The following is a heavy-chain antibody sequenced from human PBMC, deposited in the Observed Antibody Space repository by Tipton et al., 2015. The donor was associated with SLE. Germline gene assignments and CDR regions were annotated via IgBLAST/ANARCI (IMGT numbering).Heavy chain of an antibody. J-gene: IGHJ4*02. D-gene: IGHD6-19*01. CDR1: GDSTSNSY. CDR3: ARAWEWLVLDY. V-gene: IGHV4-59*01. CDR2: IHYDGNT. Sequence: LRLSCTVSGDSTSNSYWNWIRQPPGKGLEWIGYIHYDGNTNYSPSLKSRVTISLDTSKNQFSLKLSSVTAADTAVYYCARAWEWLVLDYWGQGTLVTVSS.